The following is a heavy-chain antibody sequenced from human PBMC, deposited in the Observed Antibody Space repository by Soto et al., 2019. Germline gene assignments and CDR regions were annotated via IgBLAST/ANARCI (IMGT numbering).Heavy chain of an antibody. Sequence: QVQLVQSGAEVKKPGASVKVSCKASGYTFTSYAMHWVRQAPGQRLEWMGWINAGNGNTKYSQKFQGRVTITRDTSASTAYMELSSLRSEDTAVYYCAIDSMVRGVILRHRYGMDVWGQGTTVTVSS. CDR3: AIDSMVRGVILRHRYGMDV. V-gene: IGHV1-3*01. CDR2: INAGNGNT. J-gene: IGHJ6*02. CDR1: GYTFTSYA. D-gene: IGHD3-10*01.